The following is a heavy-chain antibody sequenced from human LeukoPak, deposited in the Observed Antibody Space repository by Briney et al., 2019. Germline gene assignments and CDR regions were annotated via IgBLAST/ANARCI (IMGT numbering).Heavy chain of an antibody. CDR2: IYHSGST. CDR3: ARGGACSSTSCFTWFDP. D-gene: IGHD2-2*01. Sequence: SETLSLTCAVSGGSISSGGYSWSWIRQPPGKGLEGIVYIYHSGSTYYNPSLKSRVTISVDRSKNQFSLKLSSVTAADTAVYYCARGGACSSTSCFTWFDPWGQGTLVTVSS. J-gene: IGHJ5*02. CDR1: GGSISSGGYS. V-gene: IGHV4-30-2*01.